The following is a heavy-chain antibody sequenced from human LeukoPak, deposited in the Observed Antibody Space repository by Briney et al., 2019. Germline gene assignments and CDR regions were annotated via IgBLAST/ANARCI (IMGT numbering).Heavy chain of an antibody. V-gene: IGHV3-30-3*01. CDR1: GFTFSSYA. J-gene: IGHJ4*02. D-gene: IGHD1/OR15-1a*01. CDR2: ISYDGSNK. CDR3: ARVDPRLPEQPFDY. Sequence: AGGSLRLSCAASGFTFSSYAMHWVRQAPGKGLEWVAVISYDGSNKYYADSVKGRFTISRDNSKNTLYLQMNSLRAEDTAVYYCARVDPRLPEQPFDYWGQGTLATVSS.